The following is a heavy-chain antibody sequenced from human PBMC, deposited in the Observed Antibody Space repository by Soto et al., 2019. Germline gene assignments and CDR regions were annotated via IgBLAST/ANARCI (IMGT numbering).Heavy chain of an antibody. V-gene: IGHV5-51*01. CDR2: IWPGDSDT. J-gene: IGHJ3*02. CDR3: ASHVCSGGGCYPGRGAFHI. Sequence: GESLKISCKASGYSFTNSWIAWVRQMPGKGLEWMGIIWPGDSDTRYSPSFQGQVTISADKSINSAYLQWSSLRASDTAVYYCASHVCSGGGCYPGRGAFHIWGQGTRFT. CDR1: GYSFTNSW. D-gene: IGHD2-15*01.